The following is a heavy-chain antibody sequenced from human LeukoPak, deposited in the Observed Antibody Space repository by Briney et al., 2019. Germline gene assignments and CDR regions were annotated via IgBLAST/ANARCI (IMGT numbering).Heavy chain of an antibody. CDR1: GFTFSSYG. CDR3: AKEFRYGMDV. J-gene: IGHJ6*02. V-gene: IGHV3-30*18. Sequence: GRSLRLSCAASGFTFSSYGMHWVRQAPDTGLEWVAVISYDGSNKYYADSVKGRFTISRDNSKNTLYLQMNSLRAEDTAVYYCAKEFRYGMDVWGQGTTVTVSS. CDR2: ISYDGSNK.